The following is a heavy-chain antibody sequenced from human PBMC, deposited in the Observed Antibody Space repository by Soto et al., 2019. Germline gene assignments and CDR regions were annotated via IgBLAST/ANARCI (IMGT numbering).Heavy chain of an antibody. V-gene: IGHV4-59*01. Sequence: SDTLSLTFTVSGGSIISYYWNWARQPPGKGLEWIGNIYYDGRTNYNPSLKSRVTISVDRSKNQFSLNLSSVTAADTAVYYCARVEFSSDLYPFDYWGQGAPVTVS. CDR1: GGSIISYY. CDR3: ARVEFSSDLYPFDY. D-gene: IGHD6-6*01. J-gene: IGHJ4*02. CDR2: IYYDGRT.